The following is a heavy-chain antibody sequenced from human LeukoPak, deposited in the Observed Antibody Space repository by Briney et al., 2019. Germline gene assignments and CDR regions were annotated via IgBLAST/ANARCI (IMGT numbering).Heavy chain of an antibody. CDR3: AYEGPSNNDYIDV. V-gene: IGHV3-53*01. CDR2: IYSGDRT. Sequence: GGSLRLSCAASGFTFSSYWMSWVRLAPGEGPEWVSVIYSGDRTYYADSVKGRFTISRDNSKNTLYLQMNDLRAEDTAVYYCAYEGPSNNDYIDVWGEGTTVTVSS. CDR1: GFTFSSYW. J-gene: IGHJ6*03. D-gene: IGHD1-14*01.